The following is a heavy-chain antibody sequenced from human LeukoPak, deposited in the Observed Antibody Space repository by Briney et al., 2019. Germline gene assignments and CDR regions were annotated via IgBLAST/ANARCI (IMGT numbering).Heavy chain of an antibody. V-gene: IGHV3-11*03. J-gene: IGHJ4*02. CDR3: VATSSSPYYLDF. CDR1: GFTFNDYY. D-gene: IGHD4-11*01. CDR2: ISSSSAYT. Sequence: GGSLRLSCAASGFTFNDYYMTWIRQAPGKGLEWLSYISSSSAYTRYADSVKGRFTISRNNAKNSLYLQMDSLRAEDTAVYYCVATSSSPYYLDFWGQGTQVTVSS.